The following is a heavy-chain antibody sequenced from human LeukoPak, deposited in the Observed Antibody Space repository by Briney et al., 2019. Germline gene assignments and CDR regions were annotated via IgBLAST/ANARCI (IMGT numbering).Heavy chain of an antibody. J-gene: IGHJ6*03. Sequence: GGSLRLSCAASGFTVSSNYMSWVRQAPGKGLEWVSVIYSGGSTYYADSVKGRFTISRDNSKNTLYLQMNSLRAEDTAVYYCARDSLFLGIGLHYYYYMDVWGKGTTVTVSS. D-gene: IGHD7-27*01. V-gene: IGHV3-53*01. CDR2: IYSGGST. CDR1: GFTVSSNY. CDR3: ARDSLFLGIGLHYYYYMDV.